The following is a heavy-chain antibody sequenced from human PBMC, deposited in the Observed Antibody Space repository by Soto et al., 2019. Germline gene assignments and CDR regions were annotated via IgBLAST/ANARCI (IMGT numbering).Heavy chain of an antibody. Sequence: QVQLVQSGAEVKKPGASVKVSCKASGYTFTNYGISWVRQAPGQGLEWMGWSSAYNGNTKYAQKLQGRVTMTTDTATRIAYMELRSLRCDDTAVYYCARDSPPVDYWGQGTLVTVSS. V-gene: IGHV1-18*01. J-gene: IGHJ4*02. CDR3: ARDSPPVDY. CDR1: GYTFTNYG. CDR2: SSAYNGNT.